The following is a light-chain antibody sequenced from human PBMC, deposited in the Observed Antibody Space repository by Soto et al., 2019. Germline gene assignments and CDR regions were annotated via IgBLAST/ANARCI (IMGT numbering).Light chain of an antibody. J-gene: IGKJ4*01. Sequence: DIQMTQSPSSLSASVGHRVTITCQASQDISNYLNWYQQKPGKAPKLLIYDASNLETGVPSRFSRSGSGTDFTFTISSLQPEDIATYYCQQYDNLPRLTVGGGPKVEIK. CDR2: DAS. V-gene: IGKV1-33*01. CDR1: QDISNY. CDR3: QQYDNLPRLT.